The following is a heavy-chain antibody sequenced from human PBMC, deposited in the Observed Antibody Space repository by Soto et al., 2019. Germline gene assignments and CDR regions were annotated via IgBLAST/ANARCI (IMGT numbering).Heavy chain of an antibody. CDR1: GYTFTSYG. V-gene: IGHV1-18*01. D-gene: IGHD3-3*01. J-gene: IGHJ4*02. CDR2: ISVYNGNT. CDR3: ARDRYDFWSGYSIDS. Sequence: ASVKVSCKASGYTFTSYGITWVRQAPGQGLEWMGWISVYNGNTNYAQKFQGRVTMTTDTSTSTAYLELRSLRSDDTAVYYCARDRYDFWSGYSIDSWGQGTLVTVSS.